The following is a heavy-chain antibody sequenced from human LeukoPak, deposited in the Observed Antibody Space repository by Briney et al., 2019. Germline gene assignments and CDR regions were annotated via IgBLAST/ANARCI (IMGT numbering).Heavy chain of an antibody. J-gene: IGHJ6*04. CDR2: IWYDGSNK. CDR1: GSTFSSYC. Sequence: GGSLRLSCAASGSTFSSYCMHWARQAPGKGLEWVAVIWYDGSNKYYADSVEGRFPLSRDNSKNTLYLQLNRFRAENTAVYYRARDRPMVRGVIIPYGMELWGKGTTVTVSS. D-gene: IGHD3-10*01. CDR3: ARDRPMVRGVIIPYGMEL. V-gene: IGHV3-33*01.